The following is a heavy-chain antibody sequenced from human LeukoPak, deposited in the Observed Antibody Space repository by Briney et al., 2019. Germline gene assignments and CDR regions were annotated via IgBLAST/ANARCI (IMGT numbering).Heavy chain of an antibody. J-gene: IGHJ1*01. CDR2: MNPSSGNT. D-gene: IGHD3-16*01. Sequence: ASVKVSCKASGYTFISYDINWVRQAPGQGLEWMGWMNPSSGNTDYAQKFQGRVTMTRSTSISTAYMELSSLRSEDTAVYYCARYEPLLRYFQHWGQGTLITVSS. CDR1: GYTFISYD. CDR3: ARYEPLLRYFQH. V-gene: IGHV1-8*01.